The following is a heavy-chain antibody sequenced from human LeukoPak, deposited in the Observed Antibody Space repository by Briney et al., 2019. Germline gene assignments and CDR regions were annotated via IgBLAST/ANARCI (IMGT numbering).Heavy chain of an antibody. CDR3: ARDFDYVWGSSEYYFDY. Sequence: GASVKVSCKASGYTFTSYDINWVRQATGQGLEWMGWMSPNSGNTGYAQKFQGRVTMTRNTSISTAYMELSSLRSEDTAVYYCARDFDYVWGSSEYYFDYWGQGTLVTVSS. V-gene: IGHV1-8*01. D-gene: IGHD3-16*01. CDR1: GYTFTSYD. J-gene: IGHJ4*02. CDR2: MSPNSGNT.